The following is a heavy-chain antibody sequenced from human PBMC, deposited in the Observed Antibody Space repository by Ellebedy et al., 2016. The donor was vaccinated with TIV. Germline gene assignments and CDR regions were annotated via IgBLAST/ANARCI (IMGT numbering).Heavy chain of an antibody. CDR3: ARDMRITMIVVVISWYFDL. J-gene: IGHJ2*01. V-gene: IGHV3-33*01. Sequence: GGSLRLXXAASGFTFSSYGMHWVRQAPGKGLEWVAVIWYDGSNKYYADSVKGRFTISRDNSKNTLYLQMNSLRAEDTAVYYCARDMRITMIVVVISWYFDLWGRGTLVTVSS. D-gene: IGHD3-22*01. CDR1: GFTFSSYG. CDR2: IWYDGSNK.